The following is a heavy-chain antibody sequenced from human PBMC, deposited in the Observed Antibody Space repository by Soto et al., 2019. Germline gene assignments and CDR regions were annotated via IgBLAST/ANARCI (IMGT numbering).Heavy chain of an antibody. V-gene: IGHV3-33*01. Sequence: QVQLVESGGGVVQPGRSLRLSCAASGFTFSSYGMHWVRQAPGKGLEWVAVIWYDGSNKYYADSVKGRFTISRDNSKNPLYLQMNRLRAEDKGVYLCGRENTMVPGVIPRWFGPWGQGTLVTVSS. CDR3: GRENTMVPGVIPRWFGP. CDR2: IWYDGSNK. D-gene: IGHD3-10*01. J-gene: IGHJ5*02. CDR1: GFTFSSYG.